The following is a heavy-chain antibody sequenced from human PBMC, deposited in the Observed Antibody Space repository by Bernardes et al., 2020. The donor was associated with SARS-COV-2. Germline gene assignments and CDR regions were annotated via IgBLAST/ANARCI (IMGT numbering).Heavy chain of an antibody. D-gene: IGHD3-16*01. CDR3: VGFHPFGVVTPY. Sequence: TLSPTCAVYGGSFRGSYWSWIRQPPGPGLAWIGEINHSGSTNYNPSLKGRVIISIDTSKSQFSLKVSSVTAADTAVYYCVGFHPFGVVTPYWGQGTLVTVSS. V-gene: IGHV4-34*01. J-gene: IGHJ4*02. CDR1: GGSFRGSY. CDR2: INHSGST.